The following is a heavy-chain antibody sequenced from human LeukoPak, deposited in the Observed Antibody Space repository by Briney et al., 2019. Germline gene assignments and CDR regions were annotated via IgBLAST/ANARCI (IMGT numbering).Heavy chain of an antibody. CDR2: INGDGSEK. J-gene: IGHJ4*02. Sequence: GGSLRLSCAASGFTFSSYWMTWVRQAPGQGLEWVAHINGDGSEKYHVDSVKGRFTISRDNAKNSLYLQMNSLRAEDTAVYYCARDLGYCSGTACYACFDYWDQGTLVTVSS. D-gene: IGHD2-2*01. CDR3: ARDLGYCSGTACYACFDY. V-gene: IGHV3-7*04. CDR1: GFTFSSYW.